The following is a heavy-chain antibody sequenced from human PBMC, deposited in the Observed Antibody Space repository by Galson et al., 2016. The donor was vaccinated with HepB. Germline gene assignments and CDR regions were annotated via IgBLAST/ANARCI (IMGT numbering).Heavy chain of an antibody. D-gene: IGHD4-23*01. CDR3: AGIHGGSDFQL. CDR2: INPSGGGI. Sequence: SVKVSCKASGYTFTSYFIHWVRQAPGQGLEWMGVINPSGGGISYAQKFQGRVTVTRGTSTTTVYMELSTLRPEDTAVYYCAGIHGGSDFQLWGQGTLVTVSS. V-gene: IGHV1-46*01. CDR1: GYTFTSYF. J-gene: IGHJ1*01.